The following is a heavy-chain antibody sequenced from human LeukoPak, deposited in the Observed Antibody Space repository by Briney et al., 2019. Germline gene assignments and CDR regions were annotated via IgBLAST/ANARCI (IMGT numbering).Heavy chain of an antibody. CDR2: ISSDGRDK. CDR1: RFSFSNYG. V-gene: IGHV3-30*18. Sequence: QTGGSLRLSCAASRFSFSNYGMHWVRQAPGKGLEWVAVISSDGRDKHHADSVKGRFTISGDNSKNTLYLQMNSLRDEDTALYYCAKDKAAGPAAYYFDYWGQGTLVTVSS. CDR3: AKDKAAGPAAYYFDY. J-gene: IGHJ4*02. D-gene: IGHD2-15*01.